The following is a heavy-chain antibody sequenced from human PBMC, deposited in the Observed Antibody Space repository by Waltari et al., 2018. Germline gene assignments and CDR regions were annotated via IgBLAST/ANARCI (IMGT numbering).Heavy chain of an antibody. CDR3: ARGYSNYPYYFDY. J-gene: IGHJ4*02. Sequence: QVQLQQWGAGLLKPSETLSLTCAVYGGSFSGYYLSWIRQPPGKGLEWIGEINHSGSTNYNPSIKSRVTISVDTSKNQFSLKLRSVTAADTAVYYCARGYSNYPYYFDYWGQGTLVTVSS. CDR2: INHSGST. V-gene: IGHV4-34*01. D-gene: IGHD4-4*01. CDR1: GGSFSGYY.